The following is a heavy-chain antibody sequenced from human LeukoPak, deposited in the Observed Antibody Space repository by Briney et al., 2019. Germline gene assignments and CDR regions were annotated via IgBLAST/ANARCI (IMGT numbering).Heavy chain of an antibody. CDR3: ARGAYYDFWSGYYGLYGMDV. V-gene: IGHV1-18*01. Sequence: ASVKVSCKASGYTFTSYGISWVRQAPGQGLEWMGWISAYNGNTNYAQKLQGRVTMTTDTSTSTAYMELGSLRSDDTAVYYCARGAYYDFWSGYYGLYGMDVWGQGTTVTVSS. D-gene: IGHD3-3*01. CDR2: ISAYNGNT. CDR1: GYTFTSYG. J-gene: IGHJ6*02.